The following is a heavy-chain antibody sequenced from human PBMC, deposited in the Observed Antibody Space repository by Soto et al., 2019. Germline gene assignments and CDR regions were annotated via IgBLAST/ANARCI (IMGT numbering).Heavy chain of an antibody. CDR2: IYYSGST. Sequence: PSETLSLTCTVSGGSISSGDYYWSWIRQPPGKGLEWIGYIYYSGSTYYNPSLKSRVTISVDTSKNQFSLKLSSVTAADTAVYYCARDQYYYDSSGPQIDYWGQGNLVTVSS. CDR3: ARDQYYYDSSGPQIDY. J-gene: IGHJ4*02. CDR1: GGSISSGDYY. V-gene: IGHV4-30-4*01. D-gene: IGHD3-22*01.